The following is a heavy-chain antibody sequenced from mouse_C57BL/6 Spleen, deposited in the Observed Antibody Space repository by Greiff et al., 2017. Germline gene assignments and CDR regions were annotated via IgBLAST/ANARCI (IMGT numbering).Heavy chain of an antibody. V-gene: IGHV5-4*01. J-gene: IGHJ3*01. D-gene: IGHD3-2*02. CDR1: GFTFSSYA. CDR2: FSDGGSYT. Sequence: EVNVVESGGGLVKPGGSLKLSCAASGFTFSSYAMSWVRQTPEKRLEWVATFSDGGSYTYYPDNVKGRFTIYRDNAKNNLYLQMSHLKSEKTAMYYLARDMDSSGYKAFAYWGQGTLVTVSA. CDR3: ARDMDSSGYKAFAY.